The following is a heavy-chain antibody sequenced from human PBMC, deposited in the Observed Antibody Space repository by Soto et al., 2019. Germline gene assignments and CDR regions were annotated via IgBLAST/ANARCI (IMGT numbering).Heavy chain of an antibody. J-gene: IGHJ6*02. Sequence: QVKLVQSGAEVKKPGSSVKVSCKASGGTFSSYAISRVRQAPGQGLEWMGGIIPISGTANYAQKFQGRDTITADESRSTAYMELSSLRSEDTAVYYCARSQGSSTSLEIYYYYYYGMDAWRQGTTVTVSS. CDR2: IIPISGTA. CDR3: ARSQGSSTSLEIYYYYYYGMDA. V-gene: IGHV1-69*01. CDR1: GGTFSSYA. D-gene: IGHD2-2*01.